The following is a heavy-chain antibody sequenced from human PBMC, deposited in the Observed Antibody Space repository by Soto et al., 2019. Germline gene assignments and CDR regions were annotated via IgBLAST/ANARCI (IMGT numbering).Heavy chain of an antibody. J-gene: IGHJ5*02. D-gene: IGHD3-16*01. CDR2: IDPEDGDT. CDR1: EYTLCDFGDYF. CDR3: APGRGGGWFDP. Sequence: EVQLVQSGAEVKKHGSTVKISCKVSEYTLCDFGDYFIHWVQQAPGKGLIWMGLIDPEDGDTKYAEKFQGRVTITADTSEETVYMALSSLTSADTAIYYCAPGRGGGWFDPWGQGTLVTVSS. V-gene: IGHV1-69-2*01.